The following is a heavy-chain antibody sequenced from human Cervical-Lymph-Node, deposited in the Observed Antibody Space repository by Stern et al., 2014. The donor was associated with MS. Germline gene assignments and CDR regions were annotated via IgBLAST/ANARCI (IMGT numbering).Heavy chain of an antibody. CDR2: INSNGGGT. V-gene: IGHV1-2*02. Sequence: QVQLVQSGAEVKRPGASVKVSCKPSGYTVTNYYIHWVRQAPGQGLEWMGWINSNGGGTYSAQKFQGRVTMTSDTSISTIYMDLTRLTSDDTAIYYCARDMSAVTTPYFDYWGRGTLVTVSS. CDR1: GYTVTNYY. CDR3: ARDMSAVTTPYFDY. D-gene: IGHD4-17*01. J-gene: IGHJ4*02.